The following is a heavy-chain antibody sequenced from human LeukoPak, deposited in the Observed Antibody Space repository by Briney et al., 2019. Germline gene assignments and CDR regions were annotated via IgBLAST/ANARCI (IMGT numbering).Heavy chain of an antibody. CDR2: MNPNSGNT. V-gene: IGHV1-8*03. D-gene: IGHD3-3*01. J-gene: IGHJ4*02. CDR1: GYTFTSYD. Sequence: ASVKVSCKASGYTFTSYDINWVRQATGQGLEWVGWMNPNSGNTGYAQKFQGRVTITRNTSISTAYMELSSLRSEDTAVYYCARDVYDFWSGRRFDYWGQGTLVTVSS. CDR3: ARDVYDFWSGRRFDY.